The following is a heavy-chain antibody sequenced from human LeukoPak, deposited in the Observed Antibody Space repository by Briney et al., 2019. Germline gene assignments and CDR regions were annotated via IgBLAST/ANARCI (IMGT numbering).Heavy chain of an antibody. D-gene: IGHD5-18*01. CDR2: IIPILGIA. V-gene: IGHV1-69*04. Sequence: SVKVSCKASGYTFTSYGISWVRQAPGQGLEWMGRIIPILGIANYAQKFQGRVTITADKSTSTAYMELSSLRSEDTAVYYCASGASRRGYSYGYPYWGQGTLVTVSS. J-gene: IGHJ4*02. CDR3: ASGASRRGYSYGYPY. CDR1: GYTFTSYG.